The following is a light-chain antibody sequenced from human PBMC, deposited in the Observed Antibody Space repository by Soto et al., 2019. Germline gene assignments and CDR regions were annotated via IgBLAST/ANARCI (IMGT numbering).Light chain of an antibody. J-gene: IGKJ1*01. V-gene: IGKV1-5*03. CDR1: ESIYSW. CDR3: QEYHTNSLT. Sequence: IPMTQSPSTLSATIGDTVTITCRASESIYSWLAWYKQIPGKAPQLLIYKTSTLQGGVPSRFSGSGSGADYTLTISSLQPDDFATYFCQEYHTNSLTFGQGTRVENK. CDR2: KTS.